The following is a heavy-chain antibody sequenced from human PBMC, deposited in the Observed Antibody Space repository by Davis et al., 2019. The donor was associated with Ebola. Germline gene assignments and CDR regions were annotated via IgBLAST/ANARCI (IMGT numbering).Heavy chain of an antibody. CDR1: GGTFSSYA. CDR3: ARDYDFWSGYHYYFDY. J-gene: IGHJ4*02. D-gene: IGHD3-3*01. Sequence: AASVKVSCKASGGTFSSYAISWVRQAPGQGLEWMGGIIPIFGTANYAQKFQGRVTITADKSTSTAYMELSSLRSEDTAVYYCARDYDFWSGYHYYFDYWGQGTLVTVSS. V-gene: IGHV1-69*06. CDR2: IIPIFGTA.